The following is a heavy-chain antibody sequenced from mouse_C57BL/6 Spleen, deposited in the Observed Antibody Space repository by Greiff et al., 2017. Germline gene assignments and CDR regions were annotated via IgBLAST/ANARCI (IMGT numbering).Heavy chain of an antibody. CDR2: IYPGDGDT. CDR3: EKDTMVVGGYYAMDY. J-gene: IGHJ4*01. CDR1: GYAFSSYW. Sequence: QVQLQQSGAELVKPGASVKISCKASGYAFSSYWMNWVKQRPGKGLEWIGQIYPGDGDTNYNGKFKGKATLTADKSSSTASMQLSRLTSADSAVYLCEKDTMVVGGYYAMDYWGQGTSVTVSS. V-gene: IGHV1-80*01. D-gene: IGHD1-1*01.